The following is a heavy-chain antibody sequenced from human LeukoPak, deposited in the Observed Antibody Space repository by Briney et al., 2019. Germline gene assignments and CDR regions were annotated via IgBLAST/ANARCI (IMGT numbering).Heavy chain of an antibody. D-gene: IGHD5-18*01. CDR1: GYTFTGYY. V-gene: IGHV1-2*02. CDR2: INPKSGGT. J-gene: IGHJ4*02. CDR3: AREALSLDTAMVLYFDY. Sequence: ASVKVSCKASGYTFTGYYMHWVRQAPGQGLEWMGWINPKSGGTNYAQKFQGRVTMTRDTSISTAYMELSRLRSDDTAVYYCAREALSLDTAMVLYFDYWGQGTLVTVSS.